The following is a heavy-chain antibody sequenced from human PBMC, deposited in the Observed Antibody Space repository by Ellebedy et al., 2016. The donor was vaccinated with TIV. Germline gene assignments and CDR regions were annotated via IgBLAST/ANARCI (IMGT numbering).Heavy chain of an antibody. CDR1: GYTFTSYY. CDR2: INPSGGST. V-gene: IGHV1-46*01. Sequence: ASVKVSCXASGYTFTSYYMHWVRQAPGQGLEWMGIINPSGGSTSYAQKFQGRVTMTRDTSTSTVYMELSSLRSEDTAVYYCASPGGDTAMGAGIFYWGQGTLVTVSS. D-gene: IGHD5-18*01. CDR3: ASPGGDTAMGAGIFY. J-gene: IGHJ4*02.